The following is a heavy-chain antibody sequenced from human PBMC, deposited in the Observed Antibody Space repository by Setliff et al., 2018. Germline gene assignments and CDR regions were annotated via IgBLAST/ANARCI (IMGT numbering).Heavy chain of an antibody. Sequence: GASVKVSCKASGYTFTSYGISWVRQAPGQELEWMGWISAYNGNTNYAQELQGRVTMTTDTSTSTAYMELRSLRSDDTAVYYCARNIGMGQRDYFDYWGQGTVVTVSS. CDR1: GYTFTSYG. D-gene: IGHD5-18*01. J-gene: IGHJ4*02. CDR2: ISAYNGNT. CDR3: ARNIGMGQRDYFDY. V-gene: IGHV1-18*01.